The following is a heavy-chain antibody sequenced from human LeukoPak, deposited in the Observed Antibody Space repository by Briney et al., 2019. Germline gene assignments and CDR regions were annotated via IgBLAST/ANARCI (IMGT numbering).Heavy chain of an antibody. CDR3: ARDGGIVVVPAALNWFDP. V-gene: IGHV3-48*02. CDR2: ISSSSSTI. J-gene: IGHJ5*02. CDR1: GFTVSSNY. D-gene: IGHD2-2*01. Sequence: GGSLRLSCAASGFTVSSNYMSWVRQAPGKGLEWVSYISSSSSTIYYADSVKGRFTISRDNAKNSLYLQMNSLRDEDTAVYYCARDGGIVVVPAALNWFDPWGQGTLVTVSS.